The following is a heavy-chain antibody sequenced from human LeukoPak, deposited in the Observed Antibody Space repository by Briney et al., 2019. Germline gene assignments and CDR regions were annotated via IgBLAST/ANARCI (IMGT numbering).Heavy chain of an antibody. CDR1: AGSISNSDYY. J-gene: IGHJ4*02. V-gene: IGHV4-39*07. CDR2: VYYTGAS. CDR3: ARGAPPQN. Sequence: PSETLSLTCTVSAGSISNSDYYWGWIRQPPGKGLEWIGSVYYTGASYYNPSLKSRVTISIDTSKNHFSLNLTSVTAADTAVYYCARGAPPQNWGQGALVTVSS.